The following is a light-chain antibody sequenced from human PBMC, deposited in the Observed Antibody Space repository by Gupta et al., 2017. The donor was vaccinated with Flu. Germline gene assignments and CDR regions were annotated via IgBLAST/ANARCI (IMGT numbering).Light chain of an antibody. J-gene: IGLJ3*02. Sequence: SYELTQPPSVSVSPGQTARIPCSGDALPKQFAYWYQQKPGQVPVLLIYKDTERPSGIPERFSGSSSGTTVTLTISGVQAEDEADYYCQSADSSGNYQVFGGGTNLTVL. V-gene: IGLV3-25*03. CDR2: KDT. CDR3: QSADSSGNYQV. CDR1: ALPKQF.